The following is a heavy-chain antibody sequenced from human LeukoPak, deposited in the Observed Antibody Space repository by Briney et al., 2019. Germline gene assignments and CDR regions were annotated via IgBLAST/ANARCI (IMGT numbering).Heavy chain of an antibody. CDR3: ARASWQQLGLWYYFDY. Sequence: PSETLSLTCTVSGGSISSYYWSWIRQPPGKGLEWIGYIYYSGSTNYNPSLKSRVTISVDTSKNQFSLKLSSVTAADTAVYYCARASWQQLGLWYYFDYWGQGTLVTVSS. CDR1: GGSISSYY. CDR2: IYYSGST. V-gene: IGHV4-59*01. D-gene: IGHD6-13*01. J-gene: IGHJ4*02.